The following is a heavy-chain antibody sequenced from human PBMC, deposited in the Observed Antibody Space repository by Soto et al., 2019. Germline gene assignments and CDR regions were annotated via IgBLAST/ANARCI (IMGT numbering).Heavy chain of an antibody. CDR1: DGSFSGYY. J-gene: IGHJ4*02. CDR3: ARLEGLATISYYFDF. D-gene: IGHD5-12*01. Sequence: SETLSLTCAVYDGSFSGYYCSWIRQPPGKGLEWIGRIYHSGNTNYNPSLQTRVTISLDKSKSQFSLKLNSVTAADTAVYFCARLEGLATISYYFDFWGPGALVTVSS. CDR2: IYHSGNT. V-gene: IGHV4-34*01.